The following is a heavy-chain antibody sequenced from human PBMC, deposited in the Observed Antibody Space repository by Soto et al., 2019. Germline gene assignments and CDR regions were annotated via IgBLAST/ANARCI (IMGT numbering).Heavy chain of an antibody. D-gene: IGHD6-13*01. CDR2: IIPIFGTT. J-gene: IGHJ4*02. CDR1: GGTFSNYA. Sequence: QVQLVRSGAEVKKPGSSVKVSCKASGGTFSNYAIRWVRQAPGQGLEWMGGIIPIFGTTNYAQRFQGRVTITADESTSTAYMELSSLRSEDTAVYSCARVCSSWYNDYFDYWCQGTLVTV. V-gene: IGHV1-69*12. CDR3: ARVCSSWYNDYFDY.